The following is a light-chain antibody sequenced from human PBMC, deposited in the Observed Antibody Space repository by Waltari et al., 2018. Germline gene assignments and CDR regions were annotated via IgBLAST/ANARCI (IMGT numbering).Light chain of an antibody. J-gene: IGKJ2*03. CDR3: QQGNSYPYS. CDR1: QGIRRY. V-gene: IGKV1-17*01. Sequence: EIQMSQPPSSLSASVGDRVTITCRASQGIRRYLNWYQQKPGNAPKLLIYYTNSLESGVPSTFSCSGSGTEFTLTISSLQPEDFAIDYCQQGNSYPYSFGQWTKVEIK. CDR2: YTN.